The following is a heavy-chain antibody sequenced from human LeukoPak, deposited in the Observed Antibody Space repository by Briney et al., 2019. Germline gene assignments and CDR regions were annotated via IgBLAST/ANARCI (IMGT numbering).Heavy chain of an antibody. Sequence: GGSLRLSCAASGFTFSSYAMHWVRQAPGKGLEYVSAISSNGGSTYYANSVKGRFTISRDNSKNTLYLQMGSLRAEDMAVYYCARDTAEGVATRNGVYNWFDPWGQGTLVTVSS. V-gene: IGHV3-64*01. D-gene: IGHD5-12*01. CDR2: ISSNGGST. CDR1: GFTFSSYA. CDR3: ARDTAEGVATRNGVYNWFDP. J-gene: IGHJ5*02.